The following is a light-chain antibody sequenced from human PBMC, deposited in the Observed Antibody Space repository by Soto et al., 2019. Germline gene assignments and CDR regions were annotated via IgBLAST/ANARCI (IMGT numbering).Light chain of an antibody. CDR2: GAS. V-gene: IGKV3-15*01. J-gene: IGKJ1*01. Sequence: EIVMTQYPATLSVSPGERVTLSCRASQSVKSNLAWYQQRPGQAPRLLIYGASTRATDIPARFSGSGSGTEFTLTISGLQSEDFAVYYCHQDGNWPRTFGQGTKVDIK. CDR3: HQDGNWPRT. CDR1: QSVKSN.